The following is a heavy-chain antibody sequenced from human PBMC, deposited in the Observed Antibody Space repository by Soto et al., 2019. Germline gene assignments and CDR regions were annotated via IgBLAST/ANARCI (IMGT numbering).Heavy chain of an antibody. J-gene: IGHJ4*02. Sequence: SETLSLTCAVYGGSFSGYYWSWIRQPPGKGLEWIGEINHSGSTNYNPSLKSRVTISVDTSKNQFSLKLSSVTAADTAVYYCARGGLYCSGGSCIDYWGQGTLVTVSS. CDR1: GGSFSGYY. D-gene: IGHD2-15*01. CDR3: ARGGLYCSGGSCIDY. V-gene: IGHV4-34*01. CDR2: INHSGST.